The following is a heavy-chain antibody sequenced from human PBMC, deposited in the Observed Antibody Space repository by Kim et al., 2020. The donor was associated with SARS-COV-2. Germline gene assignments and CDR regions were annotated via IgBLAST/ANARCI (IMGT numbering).Heavy chain of an antibody. D-gene: IGHD4-17*01. CDR2: T. J-gene: IGHJ4*02. CDR3: ATYGGNSGFDY. Sequence: TNYSPSLKSRVTISVDTSKNHFSLNLRSVTAADTAVYYCATYGGNSGFDYWGQGTLVTVSS. V-gene: IGHV4-61*03.